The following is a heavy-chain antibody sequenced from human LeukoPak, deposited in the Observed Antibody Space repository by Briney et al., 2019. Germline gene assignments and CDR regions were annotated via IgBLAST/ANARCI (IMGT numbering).Heavy chain of an antibody. J-gene: IGHJ4*02. CDR2: ISFDGGVT. Sequence: GGSLRLSCAASGFTFSNYGMHWVRQAPGKGLEWVAVISFDGGVTYYADSVKGRFTISRDNSKNTLYLQMGSLRADDTAVYYCAKEDYNGPGNYFSFWGQGTLVTVSS. D-gene: IGHD3-10*01. CDR1: GFTFSNYG. V-gene: IGHV3-30*18. CDR3: AKEDYNGPGNYFSF.